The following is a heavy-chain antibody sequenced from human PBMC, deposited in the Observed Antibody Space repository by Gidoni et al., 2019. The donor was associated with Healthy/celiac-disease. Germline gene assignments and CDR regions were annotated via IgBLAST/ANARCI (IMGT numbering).Heavy chain of an antibody. V-gene: IGHV3-21*01. CDR3: ARDPGIAARPRYYYGMDV. D-gene: IGHD6-6*01. CDR1: GFTFSSYS. CDR2: ISSSSSYI. Sequence: EVQLVESGGGLVKPGGSLRLSCAASGFTFSSYSMNWVSQAPGKGLEWVSSISSSSSYIYYADSLKGRFTISRDNAKNSLYLQMNSLRAEDTAVYYCARDPGIAARPRYYYGMDVWGQGTTVTVSS. J-gene: IGHJ6*02.